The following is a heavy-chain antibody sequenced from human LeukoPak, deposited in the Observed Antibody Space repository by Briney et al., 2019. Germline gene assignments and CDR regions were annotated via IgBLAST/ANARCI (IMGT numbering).Heavy chain of an antibody. CDR2: IYHSGST. CDR3: ARVNTMVRGVIIYWFDP. J-gene: IGHJ5*02. D-gene: IGHD3-10*01. Sequence: SQTLSLTCAVSGGSISSGGYSWSWIRQPPGKGLEWIGYIYHSGSTYYNPSLKSRVTISVDRSKNQFSLKLSSVTAADTAVYYCARVNTMVRGVIIYWFDPWGQGTLVTVSS. CDR1: GGSISSGGYS. V-gene: IGHV4-30-2*01.